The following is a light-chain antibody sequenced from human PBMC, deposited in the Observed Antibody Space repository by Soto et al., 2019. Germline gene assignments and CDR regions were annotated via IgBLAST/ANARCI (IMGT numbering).Light chain of an antibody. CDR3: QQRSNWPGT. CDR1: QSVSSY. J-gene: IGKJ1*01. V-gene: IGKV3-11*01. Sequence: EIVLTQSPATLSLSPGERATLSCRASQSVSSYLAWYQQKPGQAPRLLISDASNRATGIPARFSGSGSGTDFTLSISSLEPEDFAVYYLQQRSNWPGTFGQGTKVEIK. CDR2: DAS.